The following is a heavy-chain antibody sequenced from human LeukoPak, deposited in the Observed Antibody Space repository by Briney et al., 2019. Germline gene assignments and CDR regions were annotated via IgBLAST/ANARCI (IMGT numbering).Heavy chain of an antibody. CDR2: INTGNGNT. CDR3: ASLGGGSTVTTYLNY. J-gene: IGHJ4*02. Sequence: ASVKVSCKASGYTFTSYAMHWVRQAPGQRLEWMGWINTGNGNTKYSQEFQGRVTITRDTSTSTAYMELSSLRSEDTAVYYCASLGGGSTVTTYLNYWGQGTLVTVSS. D-gene: IGHD4-17*01. V-gene: IGHV1-3*03. CDR1: GYTFTSYA.